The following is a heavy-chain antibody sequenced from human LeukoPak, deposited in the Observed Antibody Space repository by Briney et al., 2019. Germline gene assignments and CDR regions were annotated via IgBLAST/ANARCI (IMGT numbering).Heavy chain of an antibody. J-gene: IGHJ6*03. V-gene: IGHV1-8*01. CDR3: ARGGSPIFYYYIDV. D-gene: IGHD2-21*01. CDR2: MTPQSGNT. CDR1: GYTFSNYD. Sequence: ASVKVSCKASGYTFSNYDINWVRQAPGQGLEWVGYMTPQSGNTGYAQRLQGRVTLTRDTSTATAYMEVRSLRSEDTAVYYCARGGSPIFYYYIDVWGKGTTVTISS.